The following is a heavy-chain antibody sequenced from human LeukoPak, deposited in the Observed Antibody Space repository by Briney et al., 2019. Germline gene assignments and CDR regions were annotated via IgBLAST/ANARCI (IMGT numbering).Heavy chain of an antibody. J-gene: IGHJ6*02. CDR3: AREAVECSSTSCLHTPPYYYYYYGMDV. CDR1: GYTFTGYY. CDR2: INPNSGGT. Sequence: ASVKVSCKASGYTFTGYYMHWVRQAPGQGLEWMVWINPNSGGTNYAQKFQGRVTMTRDASISTAYMELSRLRSDDTAVYYCAREAVECSSTSCLHTPPYYYYYYGMDVWGQGTTVTVSS. D-gene: IGHD2-2*01. V-gene: IGHV1-2*02.